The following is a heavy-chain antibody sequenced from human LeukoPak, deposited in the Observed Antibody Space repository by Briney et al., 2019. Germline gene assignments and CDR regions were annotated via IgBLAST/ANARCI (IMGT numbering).Heavy chain of an antibody. D-gene: IGHD2-21*01. Sequence: PSETLSLTCTVSGVSMSAYQWSWVRQSPEKGLEWIGCINTKGETSYNPSLKSRVTTSVDTSKSQFSLRLTSVTAADTDVYYCATSNDAKIAPFDHWGQGAPVTVSS. CDR3: ATSNDAKIAPFDH. J-gene: IGHJ4*02. CDR1: GVSMSAYQ. CDR2: INTKGET. V-gene: IGHV4-4*09.